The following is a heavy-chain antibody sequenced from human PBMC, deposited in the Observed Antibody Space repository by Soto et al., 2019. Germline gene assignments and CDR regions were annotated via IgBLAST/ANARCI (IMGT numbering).Heavy chain of an antibody. V-gene: IGHV1-69*13. D-gene: IGHD3-22*01. Sequence: SSVKVSCKASGGTFSSYAISWVRQAPGQGLEWMGGIIPIFGTANYAQKFQGRVTITADESTSTAYMVLSSLRSEDTAVYYCATGGGRQIGPDYYDSSGSLDYYGMDVWGQGTTVTVSS. J-gene: IGHJ6*02. CDR2: IIPIFGTA. CDR3: ATGGGRQIGPDYYDSSGSLDYYGMDV. CDR1: GGTFSSYA.